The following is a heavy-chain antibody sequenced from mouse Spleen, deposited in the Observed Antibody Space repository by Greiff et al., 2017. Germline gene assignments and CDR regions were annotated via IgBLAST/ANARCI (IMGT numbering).Heavy chain of an antibody. CDR3: ARSGTRYWYFDV. CDR1: GFSLTNYA. D-gene: IGHD3-3*01. V-gene: IGHV2-4-1*01. Sequence: VKLMESGPGLVAPSQSLSITCTVSGFSLTNYAVHWVRQSPGKGLEWLGVIWSDGSTDYNAAFISRLSISKDNSKSQVFFKMNSLQADDTAIYYCARSGTRYWYFDVWGAGTTVTVSS. J-gene: IGHJ1*01. CDR2: IWSDGST.